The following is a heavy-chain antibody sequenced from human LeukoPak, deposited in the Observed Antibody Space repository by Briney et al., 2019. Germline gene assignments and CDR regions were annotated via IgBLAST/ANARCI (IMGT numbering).Heavy chain of an antibody. D-gene: IGHD5/OR15-5a*01. CDR3: ARLVSTKDYFDY. V-gene: IGHV4-59*01. Sequence: ASETLSPTCTVSGGSISSYYWNWIRQPPGKGLEWIGYIYNRGSINYNPSLKSRVTISVDTSKNQFSLNLSSVTAADTAVYYCARLVSTKDYFDYWGQGTLVTVSS. CDR2: IYNRGSI. CDR1: GGSISSYY. J-gene: IGHJ4*02.